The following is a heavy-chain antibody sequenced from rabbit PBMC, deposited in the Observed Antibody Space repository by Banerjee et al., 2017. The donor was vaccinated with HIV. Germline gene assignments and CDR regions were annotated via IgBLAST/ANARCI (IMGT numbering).Heavy chain of an antibody. Sequence: QEQLEESGGGLVQPEGSLTLTCTASGFSFSSTYYMCWVRQAPGKGLELIACIYTDSDGTWYASWVNGRFTISRSTSLNTVDLKMTSLTDADTATYLCARDLAGVIGWNFGLWGPGTLVTVS. D-gene: IGHD4-1*01. J-gene: IGHJ4*01. CDR2: IYTDSDGT. CDR1: GFSFSSTYY. V-gene: IGHV1S43*01. CDR3: ARDLAGVIGWNFGL.